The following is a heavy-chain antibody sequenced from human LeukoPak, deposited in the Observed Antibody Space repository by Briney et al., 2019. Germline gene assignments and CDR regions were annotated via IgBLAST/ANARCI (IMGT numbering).Heavy chain of an antibody. CDR1: GYTFTSYW. D-gene: IGHD3-10*01. Sequence: ASVTVSCMPSGYTFTSYWISWVRQAPGEPLEWVGWISAYIGNTNYAQKLQGRVTMTTDTSTSTAYMELRSLRSDDTAVYYCARDGSGSYYNYYYYGMDVWGQGTTVTVSS. CDR2: ISAYIGNT. CDR3: ARDGSGSYYNYYYYGMDV. J-gene: IGHJ6*02. V-gene: IGHV1-18*01.